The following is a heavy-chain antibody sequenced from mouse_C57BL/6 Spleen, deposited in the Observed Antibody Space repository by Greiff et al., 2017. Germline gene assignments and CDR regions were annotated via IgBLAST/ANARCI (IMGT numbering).Heavy chain of an antibody. CDR3: ASYGCDVYYFDY. J-gene: IGHJ2*01. CDR2: IHPNSGST. V-gene: IGHV1-64*01. Sequence: QVQLQQPGAELVKPGASVKLSCKASGYTFTSYWMHWVKQRPGQGLEWIGMIHPNSGSTNYNEKFKSKATLTVDKSSSTAYMQLSSLTSEDSAVYYCASYGCDVYYFDYWGQGTTLTVSS. D-gene: IGHD2-2*01. CDR1: GYTFTSYW.